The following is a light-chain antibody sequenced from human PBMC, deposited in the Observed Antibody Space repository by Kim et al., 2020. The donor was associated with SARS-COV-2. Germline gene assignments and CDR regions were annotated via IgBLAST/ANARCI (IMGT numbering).Light chain of an antibody. J-gene: IGKJ4*01. CDR1: QGISSW. CDR2: AAS. CDR3: QQANSLPPT. Sequence: ASVGDIVTITCRASQGISSWLAWYQQKSGKAPKLLIYAASSLPSGVPSRFSGSGSGTDFALTISSLQPEDFATYYCQQANSLPPTFGGGTKVDIK. V-gene: IGKV1-12*01.